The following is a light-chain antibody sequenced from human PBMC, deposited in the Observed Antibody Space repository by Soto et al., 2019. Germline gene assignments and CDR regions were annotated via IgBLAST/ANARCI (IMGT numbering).Light chain of an antibody. Sequence: DIQMTQSPSTLSASVGDRVTITCRASQSISSWLAWYQQKPGKAPKLLIYKASSLESGVPSRFSGSGSGTEFNLTISSLQPDDFAAYYCQQYNSYWTLGQGNKVELK. CDR2: KAS. J-gene: IGKJ1*01. V-gene: IGKV1-5*03. CDR1: QSISSW. CDR3: QQYNSYWT.